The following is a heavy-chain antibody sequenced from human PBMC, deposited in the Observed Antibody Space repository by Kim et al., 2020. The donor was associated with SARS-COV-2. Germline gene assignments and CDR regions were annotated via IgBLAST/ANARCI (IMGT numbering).Heavy chain of an antibody. CDR3: ARDLFGTSFDI. CDR1: GGTFSSYT. Sequence: SVKVSCKASGGTFSSYTISWVRQAPGQGLEWMGRIIPILGIANYAQKFQGRVTITADKSTSTAYMELSSLRSEDTAVYYCARDLFGTSFDIWGQGTMVTVSS. J-gene: IGHJ3*02. D-gene: IGHD3-3*01. V-gene: IGHV1-69*04. CDR2: IIPILGIA.